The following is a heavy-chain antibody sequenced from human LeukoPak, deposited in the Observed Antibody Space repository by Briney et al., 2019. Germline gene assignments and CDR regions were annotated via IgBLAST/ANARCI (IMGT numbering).Heavy chain of an antibody. V-gene: IGHV1-2*02. Sequence: GASVKVSCKASGYTFTGYYMHWVRQAPGQGLEWMGWINPNSGGTNYAQKFQGRVTMTRDTSISTAYMELSRLRSDDTAVYYCARISGSYYNRNSYRRDLDYWGQGTLVTVSS. D-gene: IGHD3-10*01. CDR3: ARISGSYYNRNSYRRDLDY. CDR1: GYTFTGYY. J-gene: IGHJ4*02. CDR2: INPNSGGT.